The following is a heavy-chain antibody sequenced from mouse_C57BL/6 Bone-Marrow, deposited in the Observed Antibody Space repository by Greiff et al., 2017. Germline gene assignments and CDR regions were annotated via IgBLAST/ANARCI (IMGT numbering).Heavy chain of an antibody. Sequence: EVMLVESEGGLVQPGSSMKLSRTASGFTFSDYYMAWVRQVPEKGLEWVANINYDGSSTYYLDSLKSRFIISRDNAKNILYLQMSSLKSEDTATYYCARVGYYGNHYFDYWGQGTTLTVSS. D-gene: IGHD2-1*01. CDR3: ARVGYYGNHYFDY. CDR1: GFTFSDYY. V-gene: IGHV5-16*01. J-gene: IGHJ2*01. CDR2: INYDGSST.